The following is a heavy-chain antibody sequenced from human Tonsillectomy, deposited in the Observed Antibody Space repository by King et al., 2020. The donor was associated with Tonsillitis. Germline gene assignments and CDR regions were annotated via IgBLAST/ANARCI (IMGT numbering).Heavy chain of an antibody. J-gene: IGHJ4*02. CDR3: ARGVPSSSSPPFDY. CDR2: IYYSGST. CDR1: GGSISSGGYS. V-gene: IGHV4-30-4*07. Sequence: QLQESGPGLVKPSQTLSLTCAVSGGSISSGGYSWSWIRQPPGKGLEWIGYIYYSGSTYYNPSLKSRVTISVDTSKNQFSLKLSSVTAADTAVYYCARGVPSSSSPPFDYWGQGTLVTVSS. D-gene: IGHD6-6*01.